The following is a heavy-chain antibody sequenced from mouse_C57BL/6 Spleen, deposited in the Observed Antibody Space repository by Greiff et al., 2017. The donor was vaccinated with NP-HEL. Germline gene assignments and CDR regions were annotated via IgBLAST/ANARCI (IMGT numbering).Heavy chain of an antibody. CDR3: ARQTMVTFDY. J-gene: IGHJ2*01. Sequence: EVQLVESGGGLVKPGGSLKLSCAASGFTFSSYTMSWVRQTPEERLEWVATISGGGGNTYYPDSVKGRFTISRDNAKNTLYLQRSSLRSEDTALYYCARQTMVTFDYWGQGTTLTVSS. V-gene: IGHV5-9*01. CDR2: ISGGGGNT. CDR1: GFTFSSYT. D-gene: IGHD2-2*01.